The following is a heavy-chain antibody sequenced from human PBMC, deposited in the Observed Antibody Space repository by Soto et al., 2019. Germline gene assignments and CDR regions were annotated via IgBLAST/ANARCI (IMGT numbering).Heavy chain of an antibody. CDR2: IRSKANSYAT. CDR3: TRHYGYSYGYYYYGMDV. CDR1: GFTFSGSA. V-gene: IGHV3-73*02. Sequence: EVQLVESGGGWVQPGGSLKLSCAASGFTFSGSAMHWVRQASGKGLEWVGRIRSKANSYATAYAASVKGRFTISRDDSKNTAYLQMNSLKTEDTAVYYCTRHYGYSYGYYYYGMDVWGQGTTVTVSS. D-gene: IGHD5-18*01. J-gene: IGHJ6*02.